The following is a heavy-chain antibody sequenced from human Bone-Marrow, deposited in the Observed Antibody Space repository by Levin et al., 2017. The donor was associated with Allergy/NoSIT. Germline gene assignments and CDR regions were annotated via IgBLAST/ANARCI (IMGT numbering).Heavy chain of an antibody. J-gene: IGHJ4*02. CDR1: GDTFSSYA. CDR2: IIPMFGSA. D-gene: IGHD2-21*02. CDR3: ARGYACGGDCFSFLH. Sequence: KISCKASGDTFSSYAISWVRQAPGQGLEWMGGIIPMFGSANYAKKFQGRVTITADESTSTAYMELSSLTSGDTAMYYCARGYACGGDCFSFLHWGQGTLVTVSS. V-gene: IGHV1-69*01.